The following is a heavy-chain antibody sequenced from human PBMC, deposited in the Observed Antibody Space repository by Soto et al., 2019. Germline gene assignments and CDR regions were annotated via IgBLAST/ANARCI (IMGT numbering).Heavy chain of an antibody. CDR3: TAWGSYRSSLAFDI. Sequence: PGGSLRLSCAASGFPFSNAWMSWVRQAPGKGLEWVGRIKSKTDGGTTDYAAPVKGRFTISRDDSKNTLYLQMNSLKTEDTAVYYCTAWGSYRSSLAFDIWGQGTMVTVSS. CDR1: GFPFSNAW. J-gene: IGHJ3*02. V-gene: IGHV3-15*01. D-gene: IGHD3-16*02. CDR2: IKSKTDGGTT.